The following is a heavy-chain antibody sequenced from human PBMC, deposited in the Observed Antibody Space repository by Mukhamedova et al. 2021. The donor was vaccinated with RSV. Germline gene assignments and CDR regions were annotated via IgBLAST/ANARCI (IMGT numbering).Heavy chain of an antibody. CDR3: ARDGGHYDSSGYYYRSDAFDI. J-gene: IGHJ3*02. Sequence: NYNPSLKSRVTISVDTSKNQFSLKLSSVTAADTAVYYCARDGGHYDSSGYYYRSDAFDIWGQGTMVTVSS. D-gene: IGHD3-22*01. V-gene: IGHV4-61*02.